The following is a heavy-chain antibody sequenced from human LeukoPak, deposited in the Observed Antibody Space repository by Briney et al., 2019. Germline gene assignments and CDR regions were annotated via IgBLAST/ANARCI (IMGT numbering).Heavy chain of an antibody. D-gene: IGHD3-10*01. J-gene: IGHJ5*02. CDR2: INSDGSST. CDR3: ARDRSKVRGGGENWFDP. CDR1: GFTFSSYW. Sequence: GGSLRLSCAASGFTFSSYWMHWVRQAPGKGLVWVSRINSDGSSTSYADSVKGRFTISRDNAKNSLYLQMNSLRAEDTAVYYCARDRSKVRGGGENWFDPWGQGTLVAVSS. V-gene: IGHV3-74*01.